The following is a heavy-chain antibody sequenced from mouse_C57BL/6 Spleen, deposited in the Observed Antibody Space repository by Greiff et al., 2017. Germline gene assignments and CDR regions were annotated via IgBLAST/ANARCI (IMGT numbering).Heavy chain of an antibody. V-gene: IGHV1-52*01. CDR2: IDPSDSET. CDR1: GYTFTSYW. Sequence: VQLQQPGAELVRPGSSVKLSCKASGYTFTSYWMHWVKQRPIQGLEWIGNIDPSDSETHYTQKFKDKATLTVDKSSSTAYMQLSSLTSGDSAVYYCARAPSDGYCRGWFAYWGQGTLVTVSA. J-gene: IGHJ3*01. CDR3: ARAPSDGYCRGWFAY. D-gene: IGHD2-3*01.